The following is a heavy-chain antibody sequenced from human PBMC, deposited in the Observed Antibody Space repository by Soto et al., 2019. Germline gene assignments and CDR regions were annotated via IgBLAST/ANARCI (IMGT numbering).Heavy chain of an antibody. CDR3: VRSGHTFGGVI. V-gene: IGHV4-59*12. CDR1: GCSMSNYF. D-gene: IGHD3-16*01. CDR2: LFSSGRS. Sequence: PSETLSLTCRVSGCSMSNYFGTWVRQPPGKGVEWIAYLFSSGRSSYNSSLRSRVTISVDTSKNQFSLNLSSVTAADTAVYYCVRSGHTFGGVIWGQGIPVTVSS. J-gene: IGHJ4*02.